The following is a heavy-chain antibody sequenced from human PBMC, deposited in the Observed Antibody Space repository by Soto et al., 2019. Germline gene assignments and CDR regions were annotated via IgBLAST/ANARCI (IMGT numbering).Heavy chain of an antibody. J-gene: IGHJ6*02. V-gene: IGHV3-30*18. D-gene: IGHD4-17*01. Sequence: QEQLVESGGGVAQPGWSLRLSCAASGFTFSRYGMHWVRQAPGKGLEWVAVISYDGSNEYYGDSVKGRFNISRDNSKNTLSLQMNNLRPEDTAVYYCVKDYGGNSGDYYGMDVWGQGTTVTVSS. CDR3: VKDYGGNSGDYYGMDV. CDR2: ISYDGSNE. CDR1: GFTFSRYG.